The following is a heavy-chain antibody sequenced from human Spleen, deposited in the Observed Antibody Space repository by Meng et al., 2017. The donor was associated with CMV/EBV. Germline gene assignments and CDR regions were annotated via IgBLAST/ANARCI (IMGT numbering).Heavy chain of an antibody. CDR2: IGTAGDT. CDR3: ARDVGDSSGYFEWGWGNAFDI. J-gene: IGHJ3*02. D-gene: IGHD3-22*01. CDR1: GFTFSSYD. Sequence: GESLKISCAACGFTFSSYDMHWVRQATGKGLEWVSAIGTAGDTYYPGSVKGQFTISRENANNSLYLQMNSLRAGETAVCYCARDVGDSSGYFEWGWGNAFDIWGQGTMVTVSS. V-gene: IGHV3-13*03.